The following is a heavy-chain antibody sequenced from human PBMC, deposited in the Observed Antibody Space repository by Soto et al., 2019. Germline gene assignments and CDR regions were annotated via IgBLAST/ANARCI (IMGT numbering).Heavy chain of an antibody. D-gene: IGHD2-15*01. CDR1: GFTFSTYD. CDR2: ISYDGSDK. V-gene: IGHV3-30-3*01. Sequence: QVQLVESGGGVVQPGRSLRLSCAASGFTFSTYDMHWVRQAPGKGLEWVAVISYDGSDKYYADSVKGRFTISRDNSKITLYLQMNSLRAEDTAVYSCARGGGSPFDPWGQGTLVTVSS. J-gene: IGHJ5*02. CDR3: ARGGGSPFDP.